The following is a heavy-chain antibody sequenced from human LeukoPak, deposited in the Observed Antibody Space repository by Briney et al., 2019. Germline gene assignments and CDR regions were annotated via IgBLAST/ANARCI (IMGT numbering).Heavy chain of an antibody. V-gene: IGHV4-59*12. CDR3: ARDRGRQVGAIGY. CDR2: IYYSGST. J-gene: IGHJ4*02. D-gene: IGHD1-26*01. CDR1: GGSISSYY. Sequence: SETLSLTCTVSGGSISSYYWSWIRQPPGKGLEWIGYIYYSGSTNYNPSLKSRVTISVDTSKNQFSLKLSSVTAADTAVYYCARDRGRQVGAIGYWGQGTLVTVSS.